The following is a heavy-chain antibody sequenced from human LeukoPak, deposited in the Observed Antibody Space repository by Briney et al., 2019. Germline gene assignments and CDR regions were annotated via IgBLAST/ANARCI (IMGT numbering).Heavy chain of an antibody. CDR1: GGSISSYY. D-gene: IGHD6-13*01. Sequence: SETLSLTCTVSGGSISSYYWSWIRQPPGKGLEWIGYIYYSGGTNYNPSLKSRVTISVDTSKSQFSLKLSSVTAADTAVYYCARLSSSSWYGMDVWGQGTTVTVSS. CDR2: IYYSGGT. V-gene: IGHV4-59*08. CDR3: ARLSSSSWYGMDV. J-gene: IGHJ6*02.